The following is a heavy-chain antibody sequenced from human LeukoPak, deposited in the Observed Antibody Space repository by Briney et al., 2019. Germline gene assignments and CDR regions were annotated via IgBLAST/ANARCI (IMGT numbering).Heavy chain of an antibody. CDR2: IYYSGST. CDR1: GDPISSFY. D-gene: IGHD2-8*01. J-gene: IGHJ4*02. V-gene: IGHV4-59*01. Sequence: SETLSLTCTVSGDPISSFYWSWIRQPPGKGLEWIGYIYYSGSTDYNPSLKSRVTISADTSKNQFSLKVSSVTAADTAVYYCARGGVMLDYWGQGTLVTVSS. CDR3: ARGGVMLDY.